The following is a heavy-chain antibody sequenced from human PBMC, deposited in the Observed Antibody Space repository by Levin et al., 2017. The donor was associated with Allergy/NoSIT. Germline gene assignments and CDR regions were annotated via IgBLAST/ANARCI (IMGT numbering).Heavy chain of an antibody. CDR3: ARDSGVNGYPDY. J-gene: IGHJ4*02. Sequence: SETLSLTCTVSGGSISSYYWSWIRQPTGKGLEWIGRIYISGNTNYNTSLKSRIAMSLDTSRNQVSLNLNSVTAADTAVYYCARDSGVNGYPDYWGQGTLVTVSS. D-gene: IGHD2-8*01. V-gene: IGHV4-4*07. CDR2: IYISGNT. CDR1: GGSISSYY.